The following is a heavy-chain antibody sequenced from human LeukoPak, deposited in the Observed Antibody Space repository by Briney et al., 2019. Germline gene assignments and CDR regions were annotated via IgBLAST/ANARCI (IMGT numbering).Heavy chain of an antibody. J-gene: IGHJ4*02. CDR3: ARDLYGDDYFDY. Sequence: SETLSLTCTVSGGSISSYHWSWIRQPPGKGLEWIGYTYYDGSTDYNPSLKSRVTISVDTSKNKFSLKLSSVTAADSAVYYCARDLYGDDYFDYWGQGTLVTVSS. CDR1: GGSISSYH. D-gene: IGHD4-17*01. CDR2: TYYDGST. V-gene: IGHV4-59*01.